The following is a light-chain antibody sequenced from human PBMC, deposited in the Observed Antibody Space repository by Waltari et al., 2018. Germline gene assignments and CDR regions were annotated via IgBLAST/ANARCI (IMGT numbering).Light chain of an antibody. V-gene: IGKV4-1*01. CDR3: QQCYSCTYT. CDR1: QSVLSSSNNKNY. CDR2: WAF. Sequence: DIVMTQSPDSLAVSLGERATINCKFSQSVLSSSNNKNYLGLYQQKPVQPPKLLISWAFTRESGVPDRFSGSGSGTDFALTISSLQAEDVAVYYCQQCYSCTYTFGQGTKLEIK. J-gene: IGKJ2*01.